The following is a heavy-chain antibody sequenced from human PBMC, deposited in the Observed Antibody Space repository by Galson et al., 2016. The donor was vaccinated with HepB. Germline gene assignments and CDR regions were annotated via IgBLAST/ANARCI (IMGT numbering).Heavy chain of an antibody. J-gene: IGHJ4*02. CDR2: IYWDDDM. D-gene: IGHD3-10*01. CDR3: AHRRSNNFGSGSYDF. Sequence: LVKPTQTLTLTCTFSGFSLGPSDVGVGWIRQPPGKALEWLALIYWDDDMRYSPSLKSRLIITKDTSKNQVVLTMTNVDPADTATYFCAHRRSNNFGSGSYDFWGQGTLGTVSS. CDR1: GFSLGPSDVG. V-gene: IGHV2-5*02.